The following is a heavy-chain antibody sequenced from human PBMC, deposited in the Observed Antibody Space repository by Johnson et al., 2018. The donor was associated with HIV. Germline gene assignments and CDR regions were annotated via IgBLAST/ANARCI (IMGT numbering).Heavy chain of an antibody. Sequence: QVQLVESGGGLVQPGGSLRLSCEASGFTFSSYGIHWVRQAPGKGLEWVAVISYDGSNKYYADSVKGRFTISRDNAKNSMYLQMNSLRAEDTAVYYCARVTGPFDIWGQGTMVTVSS. CDR3: ARVTGPFDI. D-gene: IGHD4-11*01. V-gene: IGHV3-30*03. CDR2: ISYDGSNK. J-gene: IGHJ3*02. CDR1: GFTFSSYG.